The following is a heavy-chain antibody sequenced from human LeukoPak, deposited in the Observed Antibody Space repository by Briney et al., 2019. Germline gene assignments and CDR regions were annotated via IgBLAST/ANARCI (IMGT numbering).Heavy chain of an antibody. CDR3: ARDGRDSGSYYSDY. D-gene: IGHD3-10*01. Sequence: GGSLRLSCAASGFSVSSNYMSWVRQAPGKGLEWVSVIYSGGRTDYADSVKGRFTISRDNSKNTLYLQMNSLRAEDTAVYYCARDGRDSGSYYSDYWGQGTLVTVSS. V-gene: IGHV3-53*01. CDR1: GFSVSSNY. CDR2: IYSGGRT. J-gene: IGHJ4*02.